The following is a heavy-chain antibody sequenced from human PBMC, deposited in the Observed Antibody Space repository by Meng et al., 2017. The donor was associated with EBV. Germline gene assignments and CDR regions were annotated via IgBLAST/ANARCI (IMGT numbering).Heavy chain of an antibody. Sequence: QVQLVPCGDGVKTPGSAVKVSCKAAGYTFTGDYMRWLRQPPGQGLEWRGRINPNSGGTNEAQKLQGRVTMTRDTSISTANMERSRLRADDTAVYYCARVGIAGAGTGDYWGQGTLVTVSS. J-gene: IGHJ4*02. D-gene: IGHD6-19*01. V-gene: IGHV1-2*06. CDR3: ARVGIAGAGTGDY. CDR1: GYTFTGDY. CDR2: INPNSGGT.